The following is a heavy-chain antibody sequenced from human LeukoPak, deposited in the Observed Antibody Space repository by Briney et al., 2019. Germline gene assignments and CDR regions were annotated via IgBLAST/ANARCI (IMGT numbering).Heavy chain of an antibody. D-gene: IGHD2-2*02. CDR3: ARDLIPLGYCSSTSCYTPAV. Sequence: GGSLRLSCAASGFTFSSYAMHWVRQAPGKGLEWVAVISYDGSNKYYADSVKGRFTISRDNSRNTLYLQMNSLRAEDTAVYYCARDLIPLGYCSSTSCYTPAVWGKGTTVTVSS. CDR2: ISYDGSNK. CDR1: GFTFSSYA. J-gene: IGHJ6*04. V-gene: IGHV3-30-3*01.